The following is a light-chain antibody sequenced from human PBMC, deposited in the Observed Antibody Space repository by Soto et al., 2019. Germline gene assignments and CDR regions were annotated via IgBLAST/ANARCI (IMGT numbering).Light chain of an antibody. CDR1: QSVSSY. V-gene: IGKV3-11*01. Sequence: EIVLTQSPATLSLSPGERATLSCRASQSVSSYLAWYQQKPGQAPRLLIYDASNRATGIPARFSGSGSGTDFTLTISSLEPEDLAVYYCQQRRTFGQGTKVDI. CDR2: DAS. J-gene: IGKJ1*01. CDR3: QQRRT.